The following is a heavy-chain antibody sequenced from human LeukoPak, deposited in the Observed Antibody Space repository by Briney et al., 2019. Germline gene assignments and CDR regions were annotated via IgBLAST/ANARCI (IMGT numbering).Heavy chain of an antibody. CDR3: ASIYYYGSGSFRYTDV. CDR1: GFTFSSYW. Sequence: QPGGSLRLSCAASGFTFSSYWMSWVRQAPGKGLEWVANIKQDGSEKYYVDSVKGRFTISRDNAKNSLYLQMNSLRAEDTAVYYCASIYYYGSGSFRYTDVWGKGTTVTVSS. D-gene: IGHD3-10*01. J-gene: IGHJ6*03. V-gene: IGHV3-7*01. CDR2: IKQDGSEK.